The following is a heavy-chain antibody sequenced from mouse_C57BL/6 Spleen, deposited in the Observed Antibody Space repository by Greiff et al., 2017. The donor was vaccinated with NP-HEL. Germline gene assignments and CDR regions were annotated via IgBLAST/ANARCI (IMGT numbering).Heavy chain of an antibody. D-gene: IGHD1-1*01. Sequence: VKLMESGAELARPGASVKMSCKASGYTFTSYSMHWVKQRPGQGLEWIGYINPSSGYPKYNQKFKDKATLTADKSDSTTYMQLSSLTSEDASVNYCSRKRGGSSPYAMDYWGQGTSVTVSS. J-gene: IGHJ4*01. CDR2: INPSSGYP. CDR1: GYTFTSYS. V-gene: IGHV1-4*01. CDR3: SRKRGGSSPYAMDY.